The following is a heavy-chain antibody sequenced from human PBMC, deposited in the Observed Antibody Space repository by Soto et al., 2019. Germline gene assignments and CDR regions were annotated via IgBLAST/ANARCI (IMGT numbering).Heavy chain of an antibody. J-gene: IGHJ4*02. V-gene: IGHV3-7*01. CDR3: TRGHYGDHG. CDR2: IKKDGTEK. CDR1: GFTLSSFW. Sequence: EVQVVESGGGLVQPGGSLRLSCAASGFTLSSFWMSWVRQAPGKGLEWVANIKKDGTEKYYVDSVKGRFTISRDNAKNSLYLQMNSLRAEDTATYYCTRGHYGDHGWGLGTLVTVSS. D-gene: IGHD4-17*01.